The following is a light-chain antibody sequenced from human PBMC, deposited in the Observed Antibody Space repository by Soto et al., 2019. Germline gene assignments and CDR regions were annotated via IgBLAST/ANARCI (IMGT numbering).Light chain of an antibody. CDR3: CSYAGSSTYV. CDR1: SSDVGSYNL. CDR2: EGS. V-gene: IGLV2-23*01. Sequence: QSARTQPASVSGAPGQSSTISCTGTSSDVGSYNLVSWYQQYPGKAPKLMIYEGSKRPSGVSNRFSGSKSGNTASLTISGLQAEDEADYYCCSYAGSSTYVFGTGTKVTVL. J-gene: IGLJ1*01.